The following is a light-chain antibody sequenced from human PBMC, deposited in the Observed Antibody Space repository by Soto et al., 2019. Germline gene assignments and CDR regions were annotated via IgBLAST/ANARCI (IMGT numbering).Light chain of an antibody. CDR2: DNN. J-gene: IGLJ2*01. CDR1: TSNIGNNY. CDR3: GTWDSSLSGVV. Sequence: QSVLTQPPSVSAAPGQKVSISCSGSTSNIGNNYVSWYQQLPGTAPKLLIYDNNKRPTVTPDRFSGSKSGTSATLDITGLQTGDEADYYCGTWDSSLSGVVFGGGTKLTVL. V-gene: IGLV1-51*01.